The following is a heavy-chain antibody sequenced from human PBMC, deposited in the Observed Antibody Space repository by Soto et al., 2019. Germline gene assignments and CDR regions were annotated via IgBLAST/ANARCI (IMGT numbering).Heavy chain of an antibody. CDR1: GFTFISYG. J-gene: IGHJ6*02. CDR3: AKDGLEYYDFWSGYHPAYYYYGMDV. CDR2: ISYDGSNK. V-gene: IGHV3-30*18. Sequence: GGSLRLSCAASGFTFISYGMHWVRQAPGKGLEWVAVISYDGSNKYYADSVKGRFTISRDNSKNTLYLQMNSLRAEDTAVYYCAKDGLEYYDFWSGYHPAYYYYGMDVWGQGTTVTVS. D-gene: IGHD3-3*01.